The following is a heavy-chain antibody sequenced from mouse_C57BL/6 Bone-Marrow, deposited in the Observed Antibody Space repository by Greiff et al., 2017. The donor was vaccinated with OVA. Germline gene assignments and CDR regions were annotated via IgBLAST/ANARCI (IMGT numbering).Heavy chain of an antibody. CDR3: ARDRRVTYYFDY. CDR1: GFTFSSYA. J-gene: IGHJ2*01. V-gene: IGHV5-4*01. Sequence: EVQGVESGGGLVKPGGSLKLSCAASGFTFSSYAMSWVRQTPEKRLEWVATISDGGSYTYYPDNVKGRFTISRDNAKNNLYLQMSHLKSEDTAMYYCARDRRVTYYFDYWGQGTTLTVSS. CDR2: ISDGGSYT. D-gene: IGHD2-5*01.